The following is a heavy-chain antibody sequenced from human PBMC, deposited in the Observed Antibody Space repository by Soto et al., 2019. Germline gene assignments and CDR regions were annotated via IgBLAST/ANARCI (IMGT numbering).Heavy chain of an antibody. D-gene: IGHD2-21*02. CDR2: IYPGDSDT. V-gene: IGHV5-51*01. CDR3: ARAYCGGDCYNPIWRDYYGMDV. Sequence: PGESLKISCKGSGYSFTSYWIGWVRQMPGKGLEWMGIIYPGDSDTRYSPSFQGQVTISADKSISTAYLQWSSLKASDTAMYYCARAYCGGDCYNPIWRDYYGMDVWGQGTTVTVSS. CDR1: GYSFTSYW. J-gene: IGHJ6*02.